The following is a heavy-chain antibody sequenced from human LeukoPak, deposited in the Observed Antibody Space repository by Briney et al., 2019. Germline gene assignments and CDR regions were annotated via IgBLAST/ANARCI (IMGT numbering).Heavy chain of an antibody. CDR3: ARDLLLWFGDLFGVDV. J-gene: IGHJ6*02. D-gene: IGHD3-10*01. V-gene: IGHV3-21*01. Sequence: GGSLRLSCAASGFTFNTYSMDWVRQAPGKGLEWVSSISSSSSYMYYADSVKGRFTISRDNAKNSLYLQMNSLRAEDTAVYYCARDLLLWFGDLFGVDVWGQGTTVTVSS. CDR1: GFTFNTYS. CDR2: ISSSSSYM.